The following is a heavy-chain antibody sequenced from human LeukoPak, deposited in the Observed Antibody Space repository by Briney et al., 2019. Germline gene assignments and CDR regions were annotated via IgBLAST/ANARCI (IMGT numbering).Heavy chain of an antibody. J-gene: IGHJ4*02. Sequence: ASVKVSCKASGGTFSSYAISWVRQAPGQGLEWMGGIIPIFGTANYAQKFQGRVTITTDESTSTAYMELSSLRSEDTAVYYCARTPKSETYYYDSGGYSPFDYWGQGTLVTVSS. V-gene: IGHV1-69*05. CDR3: ARTPKSETYYYDSGGYSPFDY. CDR2: IIPIFGTA. CDR1: GGTFSSYA. D-gene: IGHD3-22*01.